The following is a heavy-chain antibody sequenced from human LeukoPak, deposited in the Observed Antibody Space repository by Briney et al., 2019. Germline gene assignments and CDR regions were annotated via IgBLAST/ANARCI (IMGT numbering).Heavy chain of an antibody. CDR3: ARDRGTWNDDGFDY. CDR1: GGSISSYY. Sequence: SETLSLTCTVSGGSISSYYWSWIRQPAGEGLEWIGRIYISGSTNYNPSLKSRVTMSVDTSKNQFSLKLSSVTAADTAVYYCARDRGTWNDDGFDYWGQGTLVTVSS. V-gene: IGHV4-4*07. CDR2: IYISGST. D-gene: IGHD1-1*01. J-gene: IGHJ4*02.